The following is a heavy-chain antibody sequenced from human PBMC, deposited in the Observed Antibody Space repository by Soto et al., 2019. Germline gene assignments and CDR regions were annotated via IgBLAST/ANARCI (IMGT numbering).Heavy chain of an antibody. Sequence: QVQLVESGGGVVQPGRSLRLSCAASGFTFSSYGMHWVRQAPGKGLEWVAVIWYDGSNKYYADSVKGRFTISRDNSKNTLYLQMNSLRAEDTAVYYCARDLYDFWSGYYISYWGQGTLVTVSS. D-gene: IGHD3-3*01. V-gene: IGHV3-33*01. J-gene: IGHJ4*02. CDR3: ARDLYDFWSGYYISY. CDR1: GFTFSSYG. CDR2: IWYDGSNK.